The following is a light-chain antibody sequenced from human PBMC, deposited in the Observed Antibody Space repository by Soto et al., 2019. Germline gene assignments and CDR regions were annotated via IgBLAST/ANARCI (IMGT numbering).Light chain of an antibody. CDR2: SNN. CDR3: AAWGDRLNGPV. Sequence: QSVLTQPPSASGTPGQRVTISCSGSSSNIGSNTVNWYQQLPGTAPKLLIYSNNQRPSGVPDRFSGSKSGTSASLAISGLQSEDEADYYCAAWGDRLNGPVFGGGTQLTVL. J-gene: IGLJ2*01. CDR1: SSNIGSNT. V-gene: IGLV1-44*01.